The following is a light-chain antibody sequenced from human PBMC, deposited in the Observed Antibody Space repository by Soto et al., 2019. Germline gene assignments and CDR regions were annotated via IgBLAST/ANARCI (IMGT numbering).Light chain of an antibody. CDR2: DAS. V-gene: IGKV3-20*01. J-gene: IGKJ4*01. Sequence: DIVLTQSPGTLSLSPGEGATLSCRPSQSVGTKYISWYQQKSGQAPRLLIYDASRRATGIPDRFRGSASGTDFTLTISRLEPEDFAVYYCHQYASSPLTFGGGTKVEIK. CDR1: QSVGTKY. CDR3: HQYASSPLT.